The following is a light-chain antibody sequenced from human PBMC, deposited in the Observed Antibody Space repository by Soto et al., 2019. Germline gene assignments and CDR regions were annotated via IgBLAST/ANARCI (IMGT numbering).Light chain of an antibody. J-gene: IGLJ1*01. V-gene: IGLV2-14*03. Sequence: QSVLAQPASVSESPGQSITISCTGTNSDVGGYNYVSWYRQYPGKVPELMIYDVSNRPSGVSNRFSGSKSGNTASLTISGLQAEDEADYYCTSYTVTTRSYVFGTGTKVTVL. CDR1: NSDVGGYNY. CDR3: TSYTVTTRSYV. CDR2: DVS.